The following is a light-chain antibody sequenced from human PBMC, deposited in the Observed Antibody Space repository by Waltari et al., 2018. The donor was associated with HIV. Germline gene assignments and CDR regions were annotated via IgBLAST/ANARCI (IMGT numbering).Light chain of an antibody. CDR2: DVG. CDR3: CSYAGNFFV. J-gene: IGLJ1*01. V-gene: IGLV2-11*01. Sequence: QSALTQPRSVSGSPGQSVTISCIGTSSDVGGYDFVSLYQKHPGKAPKLMIYDVGQRPSGVPARCCGSKSGNTASLTISGLQAEDEAEYFCCSYAGNFFVFGTGTQVSVL. CDR1: SSDVGGYDF.